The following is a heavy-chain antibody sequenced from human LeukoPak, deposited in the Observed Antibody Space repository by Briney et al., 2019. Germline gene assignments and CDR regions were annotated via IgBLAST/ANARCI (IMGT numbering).Heavy chain of an antibody. D-gene: IGHD6-6*01. CDR3: ARTSIAARRVDY. Sequence: GAPVKVSCKASGYTFTSYDINWVRQATGQGLEWMGWMNPNSGNTGYAQKFQGRVTMTRNTSISTAYMELSSLRSEDTAVYYCARTSIAARRVDYWGQGTLVTVSS. CDR2: MNPNSGNT. V-gene: IGHV1-8*01. J-gene: IGHJ4*02. CDR1: GYTFTSYD.